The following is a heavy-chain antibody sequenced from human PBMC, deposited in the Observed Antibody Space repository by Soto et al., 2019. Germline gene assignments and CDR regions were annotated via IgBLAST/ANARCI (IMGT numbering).Heavy chain of an antibody. CDR1: GGSIIIYY. CDR2: IYYSGST. D-gene: IGHD4-17*01. J-gene: IGHJ6*02. V-gene: IGHV4-59*01. Sequence: SEPLSLTCTVSGGSIIIYYWSWIRQPPGEGLEWIGYIYYSGSTNYNPSLKSRVTISVDTSKNQFSLKLSSVTAADTAVYYCAGFSTVTTTPYYYGMDVWGQGTTVTVSS. CDR3: AGFSTVTTTPYYYGMDV.